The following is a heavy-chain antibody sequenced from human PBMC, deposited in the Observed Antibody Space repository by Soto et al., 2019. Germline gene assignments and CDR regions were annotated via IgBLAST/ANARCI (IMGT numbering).Heavy chain of an antibody. CDR1: GFTFSSYA. CDR3: AKAHDYYDSSGPYYFDY. Sequence: GGSLRLSCAASGFTFSSYAMSWVRQAPGKGLEWVSAISGSGGSTYYADSVKGRFTISRDNSKNTLYLQMNSLRAEDTAVYYCAKAHDYYDSSGPYYFDYWGQGTLVTVSS. CDR2: ISGSGGST. J-gene: IGHJ4*02. D-gene: IGHD3-22*01. V-gene: IGHV3-23*01.